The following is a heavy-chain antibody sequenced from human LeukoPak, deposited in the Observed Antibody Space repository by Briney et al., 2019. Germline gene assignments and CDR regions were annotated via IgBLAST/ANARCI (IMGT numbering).Heavy chain of an antibody. J-gene: IGHJ4*02. CDR2: ISFDGSNK. D-gene: IGHD3-16*01. CDR3: ARGRLGELHSIYY. Sequence: GGCLRLSCAATGFTFSRDGVHWVRQAPGKGLEWVAVISFDGSNKYYADSVKGRFTISRDNSKNTLFLQMNSLRAEDTAVYYCARGRLGELHSIYYWGQGTLVTVSS. CDR1: GFTFSRDG. V-gene: IGHV3-30*19.